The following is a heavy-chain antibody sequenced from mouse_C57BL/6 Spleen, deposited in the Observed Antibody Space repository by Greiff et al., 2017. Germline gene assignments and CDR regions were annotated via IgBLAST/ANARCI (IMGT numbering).Heavy chain of an antibody. D-gene: IGHD2-5*01. CDR1: GYTFTSYW. J-gene: IGHJ3*01. CDR3: AKDSNYGGLFAY. CDR2: IDPSDSET. V-gene: IGHV1-52*01. Sequence: QVQLQQPGAELVRPGSSVKLSCKASGYTFTSYWMHWVKQRPIQGLEWIGNIDPSDSETHYNQKFKDKATLTVDKSSSTAYMQLSSLTSEDSAVYYCAKDSNYGGLFAYWGQGALVTVSA.